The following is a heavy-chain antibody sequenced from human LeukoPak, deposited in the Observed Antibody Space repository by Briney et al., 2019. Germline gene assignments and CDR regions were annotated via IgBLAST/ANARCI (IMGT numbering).Heavy chain of an antibody. Sequence: GGSLRLSCAASGFTFDDYAMHWVRQAPGKGLEWVSGISWNSGSIGYADSVKGRFTISRDNSKNTLYLQMNSLRAEDTAVYYCADYIAAGDYWGQGTLVTVSS. CDR2: ISWNSGSI. D-gene: IGHD6-13*01. CDR3: ADYIAAGDY. CDR1: GFTFDDYA. J-gene: IGHJ4*02. V-gene: IGHV3-9*01.